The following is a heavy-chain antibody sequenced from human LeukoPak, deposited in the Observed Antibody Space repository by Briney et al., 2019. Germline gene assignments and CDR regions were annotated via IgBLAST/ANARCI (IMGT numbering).Heavy chain of an antibody. D-gene: IGHD3-9*01. CDR2: LSWSSNSI. J-gene: IGHJ4*02. V-gene: IGHV3-9*01. Sequence: PGRSLRLSCVASGFRFEDYAMHWVRQVPGKGLEWVSGLSWSSNSIVYADSVKGRFTISRDNAKNSLFLQMNSLRPEDTALYYCAKASRHDILIGHGDYFNFWGQGNLVIVSS. CDR1: GFRFEDYA. CDR3: AKASRHDILIGHGDYFNF.